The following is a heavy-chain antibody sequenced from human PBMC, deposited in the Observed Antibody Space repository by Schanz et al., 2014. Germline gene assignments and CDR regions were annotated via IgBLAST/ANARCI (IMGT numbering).Heavy chain of an antibody. Sequence: EVELVESGGGLVQPGGSLRLSCAASGFSFSDHAMDWVRQAPGKGLEWVSSISSGGGSTYYADSVKGRFTISRDNSKNTLYLQMNSLRPEDTAVYYCAKYRGYYRVSGSYRELEYWGQGTLVTVSS. V-gene: IGHV3-23*04. J-gene: IGHJ4*02. CDR1: GFSFSDHA. CDR3: AKYRGYYRVSGSYRELEY. D-gene: IGHD3-10*01. CDR2: ISSGGGST.